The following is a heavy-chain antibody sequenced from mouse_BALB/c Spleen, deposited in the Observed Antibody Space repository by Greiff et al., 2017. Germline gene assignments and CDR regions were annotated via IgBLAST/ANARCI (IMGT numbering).Heavy chain of an antibody. Sequence: EVHLVESGGGLVKPGGSLKLSCAASGFTFSSYAMSWVRQTPEKRLEWVASISSGGSTYYPDSVKGRFTISRDNARNILYLQMSSLRSEDTAMYYCARGGPVVAIDYWGQGTTLTVSS. V-gene: IGHV5-6-5*01. CDR1: GFTFSSYA. D-gene: IGHD1-1*01. CDR2: ISSGGST. J-gene: IGHJ2*01. CDR3: ARGGPVVAIDY.